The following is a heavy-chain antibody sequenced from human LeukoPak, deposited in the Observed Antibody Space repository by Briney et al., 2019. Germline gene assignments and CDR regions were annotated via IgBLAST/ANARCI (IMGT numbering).Heavy chain of an antibody. D-gene: IGHD6-13*01. Sequence: SSVKVTCKASGGTFSSYAISWVRQAPGQGLEWMGGIIPIFGTAHYAQKFQGRVTITADESTSTAYMELSSLRSEDTAVYYCARDRGSSSSFDPWGQGTLVTVSS. CDR1: GGTFSSYA. J-gene: IGHJ5*02. CDR3: ARDRGSSSSFDP. CDR2: IIPIFGTA. V-gene: IGHV1-69*01.